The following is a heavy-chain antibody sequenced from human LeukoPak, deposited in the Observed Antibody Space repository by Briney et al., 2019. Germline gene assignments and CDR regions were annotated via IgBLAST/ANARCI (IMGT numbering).Heavy chain of an antibody. V-gene: IGHV4-59*08. J-gene: IGHJ6*02. CDR3: ARLRKQYSSSWYVLYYYGMDV. D-gene: IGHD6-13*01. CDR2: IYYSGST. CDR1: GGSISSYY. Sequence: SETLSLTCTVSGGSISSYYWSWIRQPPGKGLEWIGYIYYSGSTNYNPSLKSRVTISVDTSKNQFSLKLSSVTAADTAVYYCARLRKQYSSSWYVLYYYGMDVWGQGTTVTVSS.